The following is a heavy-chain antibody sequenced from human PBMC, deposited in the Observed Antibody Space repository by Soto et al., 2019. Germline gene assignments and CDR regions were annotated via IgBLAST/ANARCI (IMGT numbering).Heavy chain of an antibody. V-gene: IGHV4-39*01. Sequence: SETLSLTCTVSGGSISSSSYYWGWIRQPPGKGLEWIGSIYYSGSTYYNPSLKSRVTISVDTSKNQFSLKLSSVTAADTAVYYCASQRYDSSGYYYYAFDIWGQGAMVTVSS. D-gene: IGHD3-22*01. J-gene: IGHJ3*02. CDR2: IYYSGST. CDR1: GGSISSSSYY. CDR3: ASQRYDSSGYYYYAFDI.